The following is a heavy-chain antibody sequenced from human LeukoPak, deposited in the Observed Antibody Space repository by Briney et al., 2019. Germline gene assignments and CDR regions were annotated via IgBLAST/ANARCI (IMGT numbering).Heavy chain of an antibody. D-gene: IGHD1-20*01. CDR2: ISGSGGST. CDR3: ARDGSYNWNDNYFDY. J-gene: IGHJ4*02. V-gene: IGHV3-23*01. Sequence: GGSLRLSCAASGFTFSSYGMSWVRQAPGKGLEWVSAISGSGGSTYYADSVKGRFTISRDNAKNSLYLQMNSLRAEDTAVYYCARDGSYNWNDNYFDYWGQGTLVTVSS. CDR1: GFTFSSYG.